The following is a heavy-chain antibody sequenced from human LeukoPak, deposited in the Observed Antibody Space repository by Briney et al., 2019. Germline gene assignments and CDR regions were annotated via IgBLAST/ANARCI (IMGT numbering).Heavy chain of an antibody. CDR3: TRDWDVVVPAAMGYYYYYMDV. Sequence: GRSLRLSCTASGFTFGDYAMSWVRQAPGKGLVWVGFIRSKAYGGTTEYAASVKGRFTISRDDSKSIAYLQMNSLKTEDTAVYYCTRDWDVVVPAAMGYYYYYMDVRGKGTTVTVSS. CDR1: GFTFGDYA. V-gene: IGHV3-49*04. CDR2: IRSKAYGGTT. D-gene: IGHD2-2*01. J-gene: IGHJ6*03.